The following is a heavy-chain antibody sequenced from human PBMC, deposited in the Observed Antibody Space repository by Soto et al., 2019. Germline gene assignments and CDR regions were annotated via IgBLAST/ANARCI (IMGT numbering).Heavy chain of an antibody. V-gene: IGHV6-1*01. J-gene: IGHJ5*02. CDR2: TYYRSKWYN. CDR1: GDSVSSNSAA. Sequence: PSQTLSLTCAISGDSVSSNSAAWNWIRQSPSRGLEWLGRTYYRSKWYNDYAVSVKSRITINPDTSKNQFSLQLDSVTPEDTAVYYCARDPESGESRYNWCDTWGQGTLVTVSS. D-gene: IGHD1-1*01. CDR3: ARDPESGESRYNWCDT.